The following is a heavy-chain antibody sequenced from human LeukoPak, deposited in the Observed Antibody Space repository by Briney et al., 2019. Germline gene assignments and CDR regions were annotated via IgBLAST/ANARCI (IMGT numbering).Heavy chain of an antibody. J-gene: IGHJ6*04. CDR1: GGSFSGYY. CDR3: ARRYYYYYGMDV. V-gene: IGHV4-34*01. Sequence: SQTRSLTCAVYGGSFSGYYWSWIRQPPGKGLEWIGEINHSGSTNYNPSLKSRVTISVDTSKNQFSLKPSSVTAADTAVYYCARRYYYYYGMDVWGKGTTVTVSS. CDR2: INHSGST.